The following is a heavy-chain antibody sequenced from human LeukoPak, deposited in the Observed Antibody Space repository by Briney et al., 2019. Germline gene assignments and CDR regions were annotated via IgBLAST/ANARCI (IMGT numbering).Heavy chain of an antibody. J-gene: IGHJ4*02. Sequence: GGSLRLSCAASGFTFSDYYMSWIRQAPGKGLEWVSYISSSSSYTNYADSVKGRFTISRDNAKNSLYLQMNSLRAEDTAVYYCARGGIAVAGQPSDYWGQRTLVTVSS. CDR3: ARGGIAVAGQPSDY. CDR2: ISSSSSYT. D-gene: IGHD6-19*01. CDR1: GFTFSDYY. V-gene: IGHV3-11*06.